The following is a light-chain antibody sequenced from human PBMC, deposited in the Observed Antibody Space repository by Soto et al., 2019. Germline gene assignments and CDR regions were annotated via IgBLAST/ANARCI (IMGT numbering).Light chain of an antibody. V-gene: IGKV3-15*01. J-gene: IGKJ1*01. CDR1: QSLSGN. CDR2: GTS. CDR3: QQYNTWPWT. Sequence: ELVLTQSPATLSVAPGERATLSCRASQSLSGNLAWYQQTPGQAPRLLIYGTSVSATGIPARFSGSGSGTEFSLSISSLQSEDFAIYYCQQYNTWPWTFGQGTRVDIK.